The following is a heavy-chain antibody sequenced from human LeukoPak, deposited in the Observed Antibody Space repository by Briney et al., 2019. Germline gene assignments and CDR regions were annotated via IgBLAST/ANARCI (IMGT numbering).Heavy chain of an antibody. V-gene: IGHV3-23*01. CDR2: ISGNGGNT. CDR3: VKDKSSSSNVALPAVVRPHNYYYGMDV. D-gene: IGHD2-2*01. J-gene: IGHJ6*02. CDR1: GFTFNDAW. Sequence: GGSLRLSCAASGFTFNDAWMNWVRQAPGKGLEWVSGISGNGGNTYYADSVRGRFTISRDNSKNTLALQMSSLRADDTAMYYCVKDKSSSSNVALPAVVRPHNYYYGMDVWGQGTTVIVSS.